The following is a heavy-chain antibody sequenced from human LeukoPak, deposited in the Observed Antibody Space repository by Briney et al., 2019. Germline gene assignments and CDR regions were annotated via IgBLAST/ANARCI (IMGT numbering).Heavy chain of an antibody. Sequence: GESLQISCQGSGYSFTTYWIAWVRQMPGKDLEWMGIIYPGDSDTRYSPSFQGQVTISADKSISTAYLQWSSLKASDTAMYYCARPYYYDSSGYYYLGTWGQGTLVTDSS. J-gene: IGHJ4*02. D-gene: IGHD3-22*01. V-gene: IGHV5-51*01. CDR3: ARPYYYDSSGYYYLGT. CDR1: GYSFTTYW. CDR2: IYPGDSDT.